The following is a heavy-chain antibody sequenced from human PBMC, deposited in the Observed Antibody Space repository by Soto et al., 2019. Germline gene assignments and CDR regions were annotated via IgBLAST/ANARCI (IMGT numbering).Heavy chain of an antibody. J-gene: IGHJ4*02. CDR2: IYYSGTT. V-gene: IGHV4-31*02. CDR3: ASGHDAYKVRY. Sequence: WTWIRQHPGKGLEWIGYIYYSGTTYYNPSLKSRPTISMDTSENQFSLELTSVTAADTAIYFCASGHDAYKVRYWGRGTLVTVSS. D-gene: IGHD1-1*01.